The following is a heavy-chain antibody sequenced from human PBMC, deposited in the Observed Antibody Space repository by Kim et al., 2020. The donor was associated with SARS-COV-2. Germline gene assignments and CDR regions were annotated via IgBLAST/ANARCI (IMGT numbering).Heavy chain of an antibody. CDR3: ARGLPRRGYYYYYGMDV. D-gene: IGHD3-10*01. Sequence: SETLSLTCAVYGGSFSGYYWSWIRQPPGKGLEWIGEINHSGSTNYNPSLKSRVTISVDTSKNQFSLKLSSVTAADTAVYYCARGLPRRGYYYYYGMDVWGQGTTVTVSS. CDR2: INHSGST. J-gene: IGHJ6*02. CDR1: GGSFSGYY. V-gene: IGHV4-34*01.